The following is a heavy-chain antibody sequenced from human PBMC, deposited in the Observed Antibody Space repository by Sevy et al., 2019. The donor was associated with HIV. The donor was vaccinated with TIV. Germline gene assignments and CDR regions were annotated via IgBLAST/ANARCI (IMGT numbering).Heavy chain of an antibody. V-gene: IGHV3-7*03. CDR3: ARDKNHYDRSVYYDAFDI. Sequence: GGSLRLSCAASGFTLSSFCMTWVRQAPGKGLEWVANIKEDGSDKNYLDSVKGRFTISRDNAKNSLYLQMNSLRAEDTAVYYCARDKNHYDRSVYYDAFDIWGQGTMVTVSS. J-gene: IGHJ3*02. CDR2: IKEDGSDK. CDR1: GFTLSSFC. D-gene: IGHD3-22*01.